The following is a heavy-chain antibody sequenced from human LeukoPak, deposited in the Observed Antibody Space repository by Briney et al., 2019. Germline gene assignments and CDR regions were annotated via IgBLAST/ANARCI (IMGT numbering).Heavy chain of an antibody. CDR1: GYAFTNYY. CDR2: MNPNSGAT. Sequence: ASVKVSCKGSGYAFTNYYLHWVRQAPGQGVEWMGWMNPNSGATEYQQNFQGRVTMTRDTSISTAYLGVFRLPSDGAVVYCCARGAYYGDNFPLHYWGQGSLVIVSS. CDR3: ARGAYYGDNFPLHY. J-gene: IGHJ4*02. V-gene: IGHV1-2*02. D-gene: IGHD4-23*01.